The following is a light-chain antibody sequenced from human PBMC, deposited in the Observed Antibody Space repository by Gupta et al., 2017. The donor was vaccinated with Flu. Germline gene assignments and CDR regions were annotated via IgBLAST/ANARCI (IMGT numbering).Light chain of an antibody. CDR1: TSSVGRNP. CDR2: SNN. CDR3: AIWDDTLTGRYV. Sequence: QSVLTQPPSVSGTPGQRVTIPCSGTTSSVGRNPVSWYQQLPGMTPKLLSYSNNQRPSGVTDRFSGSKSGTSASLAITGLQSEDEADYYCAIWDDTLTGRYVFGPGTTVTVI. J-gene: IGLJ1*01. V-gene: IGLV1-44*01.